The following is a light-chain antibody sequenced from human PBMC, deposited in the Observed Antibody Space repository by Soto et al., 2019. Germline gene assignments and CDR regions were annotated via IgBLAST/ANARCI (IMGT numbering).Light chain of an antibody. CDR2: GAS. CDR1: QSLTSNY. V-gene: IGKV3-20*01. J-gene: IGKJ2*01. Sequence: EIVLTQSPGTLSLSPGDRATLSCRASQSLTSNYLAWYQQRPGQAPRLLISGASTRATGIPDRFGGNGSGTDFTLTISRLEPEDFAVYYCQQYDSSPYTFGQGTKVDIK. CDR3: QQYDSSPYT.